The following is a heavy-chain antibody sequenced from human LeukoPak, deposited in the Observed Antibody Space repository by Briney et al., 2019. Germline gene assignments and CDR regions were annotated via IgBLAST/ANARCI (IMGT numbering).Heavy chain of an antibody. Sequence: PSEALSLTRAVYGGSFSGYYWSWIRQPPGKGLEWIGEINHSGSTNYNPSLKSRVTISVDTSKNQFSLKLSSVTAADTAVYYCASVVVVAATGGYYYYGMDVWGQGTTVTVS. CDR3: ASVVVVAATGGYYYYGMDV. CDR1: GGSFSGYY. CDR2: INHSGST. D-gene: IGHD2-15*01. V-gene: IGHV4-34*01. J-gene: IGHJ6*02.